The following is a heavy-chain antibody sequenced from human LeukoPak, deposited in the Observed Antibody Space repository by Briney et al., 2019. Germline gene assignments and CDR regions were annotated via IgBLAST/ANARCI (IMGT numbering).Heavy chain of an antibody. D-gene: IGHD7-27*01. Sequence: PGGSLRLSCAASGFTFSGSAMHWVRQASGKGLEWVGRIRSKANSYATAYAASVKGRFTISRDDSKNTAYLQMNSLRTEDTAVYYCARDHRWGFDYWGRGTLVTVSS. CDR3: ARDHRWGFDY. CDR2: IRSKANSYAT. J-gene: IGHJ4*02. CDR1: GFTFSGSA. V-gene: IGHV3-73*01.